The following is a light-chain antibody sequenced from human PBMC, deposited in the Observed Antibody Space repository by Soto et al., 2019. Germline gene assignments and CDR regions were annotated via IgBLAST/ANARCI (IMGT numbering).Light chain of an antibody. V-gene: IGKV1-5*01. CDR1: QSISGW. J-gene: IGKJ2*01. CDR2: DAS. CDR3: QQYKSSYT. Sequence: DIQMTQSPSTLSASVGDRVTIACRASQSISGWLAWYQQKPGKAPKLLIYDASHLESGVPSRFSGRESETEFTLTISSLQADDSATYYCQQYKSSYTFGQGTKLEIK.